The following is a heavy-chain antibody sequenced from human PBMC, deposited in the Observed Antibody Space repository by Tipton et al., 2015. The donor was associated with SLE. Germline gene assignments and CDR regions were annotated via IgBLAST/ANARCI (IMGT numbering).Heavy chain of an antibody. CDR3: ARGAASVLIRNCYFDY. CDR1: GGSTSSKSYY. CDR2: VYFTGST. J-gene: IGHJ4*01. D-gene: IGHD2-8*01. V-gene: IGHV4-39*07. Sequence: TLSLTCNVSGGSTSSKSYYWAWICQPPGKGLEWIGSVYFTGSTYYQSPLKSRVTISIDTSKNQIFLKLTSVTAADTGVYYCARGAASVLIRNCYFDYWGQGSLVTVFS.